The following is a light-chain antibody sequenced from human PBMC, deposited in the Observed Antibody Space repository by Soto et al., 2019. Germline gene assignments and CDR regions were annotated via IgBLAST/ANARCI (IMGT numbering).Light chain of an antibody. J-gene: IGLJ1*01. CDR1: SDDIGAYDY. CDR2: AVS. Sequence: QSVLTQPSSVPASPGQSISISCTGTSDDIGAYDYVSWYQQHPGKAPKLILYAVSNRPSGVSTRFSGSKSGNTASLTISGVQADDEADYYCSSYRSSDTLEVFGTRTKVTVL. V-gene: IGLV2-14*01. CDR3: SSYRSSDTLEV.